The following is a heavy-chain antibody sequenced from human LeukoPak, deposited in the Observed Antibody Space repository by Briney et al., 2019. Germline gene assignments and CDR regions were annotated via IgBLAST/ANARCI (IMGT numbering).Heavy chain of an antibody. D-gene: IGHD7-27*01. CDR1: GYSISSGYH. CDR3: ARENWVFDY. V-gene: IGHV4-38-2*02. J-gene: IGHJ4*02. CDR2: VYRSGST. Sequence: KPSETLSLTCVVSGYSISSGYHWCWIRQPPGEGLEWIGSVYRSGSTYYNPSLKSRVTISVDTSKNQISLKVRSVTAADTAVYYCARENWVFDYWGQGILVTVSS.